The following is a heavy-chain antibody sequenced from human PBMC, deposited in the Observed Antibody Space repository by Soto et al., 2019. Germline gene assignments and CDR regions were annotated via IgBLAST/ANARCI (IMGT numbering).Heavy chain of an antibody. CDR2: ISYDGSNK. CDR1: GFTFSSYG. CDR3: AKDLDFWSGYYPYYGMDV. J-gene: IGHJ6*02. V-gene: IGHV3-30*18. D-gene: IGHD3-3*01. Sequence: PGGSLRLSCAASGFTFSSYGMHWVRQAPGKGLEWVAVISYDGSNKYYADSVKGRFTISRDNSKNTLYLQMNSLRAEDTAVYYGAKDLDFWSGYYPYYGMDVWGQGTTVTVS.